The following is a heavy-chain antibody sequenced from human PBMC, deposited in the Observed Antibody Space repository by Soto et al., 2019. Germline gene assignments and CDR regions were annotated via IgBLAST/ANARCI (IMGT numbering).Heavy chain of an antibody. D-gene: IGHD6-19*01. J-gene: IGHJ4*02. CDR3: AHTKVTHWLGPHVDF. V-gene: IGHV2-5*02. CDR1: GFSLSTSRGG. Sequence: ESGPTLVKATQSLTLTCTFSGFSLSTSRGGVGWIRQPPGKALAWLAVIYWDDDKSYSPSLKSRLTITKDTSKNQVALTMAHMDPVDTATYFCAHTKVTHWLGPHVDFWGQGTLVTVSS. CDR2: IYWDDDK.